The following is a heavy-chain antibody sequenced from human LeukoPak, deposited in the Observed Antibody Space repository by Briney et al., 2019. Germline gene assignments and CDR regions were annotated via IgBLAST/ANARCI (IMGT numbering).Heavy chain of an antibody. CDR1: GGSFSGYY. J-gene: IGHJ4*02. CDR3: ARGRGNSSWYY. Sequence: SETLSLTCAVYGGSFSGYYWSWIRQSPPKGLEWIGEITHSGRTNYNPSLKSRVTISVDTSKNQFSLELNSVTAADTAVYYCARGRGNSSWYYWGQGTLVTDSS. CDR2: ITHSGRT. D-gene: IGHD6-13*01. V-gene: IGHV4-34*01.